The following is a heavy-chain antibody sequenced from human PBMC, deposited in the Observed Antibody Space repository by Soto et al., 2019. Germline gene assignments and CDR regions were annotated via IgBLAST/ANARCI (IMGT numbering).Heavy chain of an antibody. CDR1: GFTFSDHY. CDR2: IRNKADSHTT. CDR3: VRLWGYTNNRLVPFDF. D-gene: IGHD3-16*01. J-gene: IGHJ4*02. Sequence: EVQLVESGGGLVQPGGSLRLSCAASGFTFSDHYMDWVRQGPGMGLEWLGRIRNKADSHTTEYAASVKGRFTISRDDSRNSLYLQMNSLRSEDTAVYYCVRLWGYTNNRLVPFDFWGQGTQVTVSS. V-gene: IGHV3-72*01.